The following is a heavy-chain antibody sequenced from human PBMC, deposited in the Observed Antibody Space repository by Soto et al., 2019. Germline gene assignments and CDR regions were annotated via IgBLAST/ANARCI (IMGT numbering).Heavy chain of an antibody. V-gene: IGHV4-59*08. J-gene: IGHJ3*02. Sequence: SETLSLTCTVSGGSISSYYWSWIRQPPGKGLECIGYIYYSGSTNYNPSLRSRVTMAVDTSKNQFSLKLSSVTAADTAVYYCARHCSGGSCYYAFDIWGQGTMVTVSS. CDR1: GGSISSYY. D-gene: IGHD2-15*01. CDR3: ARHCSGGSCYYAFDI. CDR2: IYYSGST.